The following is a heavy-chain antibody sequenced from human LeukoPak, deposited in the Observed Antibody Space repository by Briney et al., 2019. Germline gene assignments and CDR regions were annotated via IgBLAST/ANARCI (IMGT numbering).Heavy chain of an antibody. Sequence: GGSLRLSCAASGFTFSSYWMHWVRQAPGKGRVWVSRINSDGSSTSYADSVKGRFTISTDNAKNTLYLQMNSLRAEDTAVYDCASWELTTGVTHDYWGQGTLVTVSS. J-gene: IGHJ4*02. V-gene: IGHV3-74*01. CDR1: GFTFSSYW. CDR2: INSDGSST. CDR3: ASWELTTGVTHDY. D-gene: IGHD4-17*01.